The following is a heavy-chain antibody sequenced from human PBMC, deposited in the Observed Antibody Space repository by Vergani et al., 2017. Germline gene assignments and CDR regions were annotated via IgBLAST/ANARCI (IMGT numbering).Heavy chain of an antibody. CDR1: GFSFPGYA. Sequence: EVQLLESGGGLVQPGGSLRLSCEASGFSFPGYAMSWVRQAPGKGLEWVSSVSGSSATPYYTDSVKGRFIISRDNSKNTLHLQMNNLRAEDTAVYYCVRDVRVSRTWGQGTLVAVSS. V-gene: IGHV3-23*01. CDR3: VRDVRVSRT. J-gene: IGHJ3*01. CDR2: VSGSSATP.